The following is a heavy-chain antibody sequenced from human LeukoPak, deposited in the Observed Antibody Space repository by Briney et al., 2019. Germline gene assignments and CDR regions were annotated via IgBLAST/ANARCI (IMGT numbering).Heavy chain of an antibody. V-gene: IGHV4-59*08. J-gene: IGHJ4*02. CDR3: ANENYYESSAYTDY. D-gene: IGHD3-22*01. CDR2: IYYSGST. CDR1: GGSISSYY. Sequence: SETLSLTCTVSGGSISSYYWSWIRQPPGRGLEWIGYIYYSGSTNYNPSLKSRVTISVDTSKNQFSLKLSSVTAADTAVYYCANENYYESSAYTDYWGQGTLVTVSS.